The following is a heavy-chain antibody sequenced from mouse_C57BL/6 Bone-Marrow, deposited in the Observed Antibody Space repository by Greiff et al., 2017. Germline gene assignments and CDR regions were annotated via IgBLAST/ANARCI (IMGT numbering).Heavy chain of an antibody. CDR1: GYAFSSSW. CDR2: IYPGDGDT. J-gene: IGHJ4*01. V-gene: IGHV1-82*01. D-gene: IGHD1-1*01. Sequence: QVQLQQSGPELVKPGASVKISCKASGYAFSSSWMNWVKQRPGKGLEWIGRIYPGDGDTNYNGKFKGKATLTADKSSSTAYMQLSSLTSEDSAVYFCARSVYYYGSSRYAMDYWGQGTSVTVSS. CDR3: ARSVYYYGSSRYAMDY.